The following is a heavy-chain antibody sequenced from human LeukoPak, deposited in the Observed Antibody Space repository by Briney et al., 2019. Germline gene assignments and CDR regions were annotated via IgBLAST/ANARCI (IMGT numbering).Heavy chain of an antibody. CDR3: SRVVGECSSTSCYGGYAFDI. Sequence: GASVKVSCKASGYTFTAYYMHWVRQAPGQGLEWMGRINPSSGGTNYAQKFQGRVTMTRDTSISTAYMDLSRLRSDDTAVYYCSRVVGECSSTSCYGGYAFDIWGQGTMVTVSS. D-gene: IGHD2-2*01. CDR2: INPSSGGT. CDR1: GYTFTAYY. V-gene: IGHV1-2*06. J-gene: IGHJ3*02.